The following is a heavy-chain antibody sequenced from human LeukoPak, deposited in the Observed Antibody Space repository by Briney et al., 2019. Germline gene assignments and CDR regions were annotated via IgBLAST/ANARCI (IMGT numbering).Heavy chain of an antibody. CDR3: ARISEYDYVWGSYRQAHAFDI. CDR1: GGSFSSSSYY. CDR2: IYYSGST. V-gene: IGHV4-39*01. D-gene: IGHD3-16*02. Sequence: KPSETLSLTCSVSGGSFSSSSYYWGWFRQPPGKGLEWIGSIYYSGSTYYNPSLKSRVTISVDTSKSQFSLKLSSVTAADTAVYYCARISEYDYVWGSYRQAHAFDIWGQGTMVTVSS. J-gene: IGHJ3*02.